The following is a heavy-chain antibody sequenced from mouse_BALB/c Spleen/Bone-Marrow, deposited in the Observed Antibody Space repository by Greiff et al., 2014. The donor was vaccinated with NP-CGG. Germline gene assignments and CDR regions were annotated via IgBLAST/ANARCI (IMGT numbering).Heavy chain of an antibody. CDR3: ASYVYGYYFDY. CDR1: GFNIKDTY. CDR2: IDPANVNT. J-gene: IGHJ2*01. Sequence: EVQLQQSGAELVKPGASVKLSCTASGFNIKDTYMHWVEQRPEQGLEWIGGIDPANVNTKYDPKFQGKATITADTSSNTAYLQLSSLTSEDTAVYYCASYVYGYYFDYWGQGTTLTVSS. V-gene: IGHV14-3*02. D-gene: IGHD1-1*01.